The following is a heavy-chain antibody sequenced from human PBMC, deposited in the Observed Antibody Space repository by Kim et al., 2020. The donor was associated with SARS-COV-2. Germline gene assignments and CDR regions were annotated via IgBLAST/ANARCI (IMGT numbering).Heavy chain of an antibody. CDR3: ASADLGGMDV. V-gene: IGHV3-13*01. Sequence: NYYPGSVKDRFTISRKNTKNSLYLQMNSLRAGDTAVYYCASADLGGMDVWGQGTTVTVSS. D-gene: IGHD3-16*01. J-gene: IGHJ6*02. CDR2: N.